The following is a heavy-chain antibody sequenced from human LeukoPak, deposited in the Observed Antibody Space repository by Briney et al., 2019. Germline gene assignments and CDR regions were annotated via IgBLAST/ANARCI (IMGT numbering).Heavy chain of an antibody. CDR2: ISGSGGST. D-gene: IGHD6-19*01. V-gene: IGHV3-23*01. CDR3: AKIRRDSSGGYGTYFDY. Sequence: PGGSLRLSCAASGITFSSYAMSWVRQTPGKGLEWVSSISGSGGSTYYADSVEGRFTISRDNSKNTLYLQMNNLRAEDTALYYCAKIRRDSSGGYGTYFDYWGQGTLVTVSS. J-gene: IGHJ4*02. CDR1: GITFSSYA.